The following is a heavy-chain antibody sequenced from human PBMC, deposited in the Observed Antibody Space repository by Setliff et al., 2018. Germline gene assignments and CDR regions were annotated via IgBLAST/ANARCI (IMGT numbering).Heavy chain of an antibody. Sequence: SVKVSCKASGGTFSNYAVNWVRQAPGQGLEWMGGIIPFFRTANYAQNFQDRVTITTDKTTSTAFMELSSLRSEDTAVYYCARDSPTVVTHLRVFDIWGQGTRVTVSS. J-gene: IGHJ3*02. CDR1: GGTFSNYA. D-gene: IGHD4-17*01. CDR2: IIPFFRTA. V-gene: IGHV1-69*05. CDR3: ARDSPTVVTHLRVFDI.